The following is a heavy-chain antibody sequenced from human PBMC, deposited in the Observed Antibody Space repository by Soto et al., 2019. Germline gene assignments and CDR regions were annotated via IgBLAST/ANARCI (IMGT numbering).Heavy chain of an antibody. CDR1: GGSVSNTDSY. D-gene: IGHD3-22*01. Sequence: ETLSLTCAVPGGSVSNTDSYWAWIRQPPGKGLDWIGTIYYSGTTYYNPSLKSRVTISVDTAKNQFSLKLTSVTAADSAVYYGARQGQKYFDNSGYLWWYFDLWGRGTLVTVSS. J-gene: IGHJ2*01. CDR3: ARQGQKYFDNSGYLWWYFDL. V-gene: IGHV4-39*01. CDR2: IYYSGTT.